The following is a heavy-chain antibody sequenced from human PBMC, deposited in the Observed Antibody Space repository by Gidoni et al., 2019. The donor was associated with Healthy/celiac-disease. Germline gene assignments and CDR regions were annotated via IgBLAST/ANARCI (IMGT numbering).Heavy chain of an antibody. V-gene: IGHV3-23*01. CDR3: AKDRVSITIFGVVISPNYYGMDV. D-gene: IGHD3-3*01. Sequence: EVQLLESGGGLVQPGGSLRLSCAASGFPFSIYALSWVRPAPGKGLEWVSAISGSGGSTYYADSVKGRFTISRDNSKNTLYLQMNSLRAEDTAVYYCAKDRVSITIFGVVISPNYYGMDVWGQGTTVTVSS. CDR1: GFPFSIYA. J-gene: IGHJ6*02. CDR2: ISGSGGST.